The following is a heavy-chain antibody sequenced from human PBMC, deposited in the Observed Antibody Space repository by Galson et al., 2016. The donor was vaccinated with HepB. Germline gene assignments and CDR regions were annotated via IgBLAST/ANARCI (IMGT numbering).Heavy chain of an antibody. Sequence: SETLSLTCAVSGGSISSSNWWSWVRQPPGKGLEWIGVIYHSGSTNYNPSLNSRVTISVDKSKNQFSLRLGSVSAADTAMYYCARHSNGWKSPPFGMSVWGRGTTVIVSS. CDR3: ARHSNGWKSPPFGMSV. D-gene: IGHD4-11*01. CDR2: IYHSGST. V-gene: IGHV4-4*02. J-gene: IGHJ6*02. CDR1: GGSISSSNW.